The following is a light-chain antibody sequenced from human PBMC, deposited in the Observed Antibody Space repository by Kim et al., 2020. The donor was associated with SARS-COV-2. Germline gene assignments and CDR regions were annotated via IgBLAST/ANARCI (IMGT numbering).Light chain of an antibody. J-gene: IGKJ4*01. CDR2: AAS. V-gene: IGKV1-39*01. CDR3: QQSHTAPLLT. CDR1: QSINTY. Sequence: DIQMTQSPSSLAASVGDRVTIICRASQSINTYLNWYQQKPDKAPKLPIYAASTLQSGVPSRFSGSGSGTDFTLTISSLQPEDFATYYCQQSHTAPLLTFGGGTKVDIK.